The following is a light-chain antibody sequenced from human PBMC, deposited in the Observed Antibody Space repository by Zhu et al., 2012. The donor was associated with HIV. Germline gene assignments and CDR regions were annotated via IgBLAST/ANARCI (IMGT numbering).Light chain of an antibody. J-gene: IGKJ3*01. CDR2: DAS. V-gene: IGKV1-9*01. Sequence: DVQLTQSPSFVSASVGDRVTITCRASESISRYLAWYQQKPGKAPKLLIYDASTLQSGVPSTFSGSGSGTEFTPTISSLQPEDFAIYYCQQLNTYPLFTFGPGTKVDIK. CDR3: QQLNTYPLFT. CDR1: ESISRY.